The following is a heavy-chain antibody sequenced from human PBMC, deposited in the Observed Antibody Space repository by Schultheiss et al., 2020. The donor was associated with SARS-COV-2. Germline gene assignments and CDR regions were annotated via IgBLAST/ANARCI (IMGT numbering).Heavy chain of an antibody. J-gene: IGHJ3*02. CDR2: ISGSGDST. CDR1: GFTFSTYA. V-gene: IGHV3-23*01. CDR3: AIMGAFDI. D-gene: IGHD2-8*01. Sequence: GGSLRLSCAASGFTFSTYAMRWVRQAPGKGLEWVSTISGSGDSTYYADSVKGRFTISRDNSKNTLYLQMNSLRAEDTAVYYCAIMGAFDIWGQGTMVTVSS.